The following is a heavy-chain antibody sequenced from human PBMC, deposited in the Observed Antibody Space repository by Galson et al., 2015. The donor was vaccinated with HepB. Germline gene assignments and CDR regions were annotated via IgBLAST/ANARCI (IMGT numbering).Heavy chain of an antibody. D-gene: IGHD3-3*01. J-gene: IGHJ4*02. CDR1: GLSLSTSGVG. CDR3: AHGHYDFWSGYSLVPVY. V-gene: IGHV2-5*02. Sequence: PALVKPTQTLTLTCTFSGLSLSTSGVGVGWIRQPPGKALEWLALIYWDDDKRYSPSLKSRLTITKDTSKNQVVLTMTNMDPVDTATYYCAHGHYDFWSGYSLVPVYWGQGTLVTVSS. CDR2: IYWDDDK.